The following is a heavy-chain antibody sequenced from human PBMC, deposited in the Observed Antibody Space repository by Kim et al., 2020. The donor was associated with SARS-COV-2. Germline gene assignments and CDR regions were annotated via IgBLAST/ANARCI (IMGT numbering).Heavy chain of an antibody. CDR1: GGSISSGGYY. J-gene: IGHJ4*02. V-gene: IGHV4-31*03. CDR2: IYYSGST. CDR3: ARSMAAAGHFDY. D-gene: IGHD6-13*01. Sequence: SETLSLTCTVSGGSISSGGYYWSWIRQHPGKGLEWIGYIYYSGSTYYNPSLKSRVTISVDTSKNQFSLKLSSVTAADTAVYYCARSMAAAGHFDYWGQGTLVTVSS.